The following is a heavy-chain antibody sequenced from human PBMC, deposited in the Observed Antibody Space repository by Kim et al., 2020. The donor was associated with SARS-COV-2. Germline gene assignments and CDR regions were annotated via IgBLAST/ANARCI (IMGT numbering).Heavy chain of an antibody. D-gene: IGHD3-9*01. J-gene: IGHJ4*02. V-gene: IGHV1-2*02. Sequence: YARKFQGRVTLTADTSLTTAYMELSRLTSDDTAVYYCARDFDASSDYWGQGTLVTVSS. CDR3: ARDFDASSDY.